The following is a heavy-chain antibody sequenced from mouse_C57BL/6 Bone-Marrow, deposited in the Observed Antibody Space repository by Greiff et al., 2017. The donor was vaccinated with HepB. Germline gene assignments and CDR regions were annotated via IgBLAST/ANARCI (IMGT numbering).Heavy chain of an antibody. V-gene: IGHV1-69*01. J-gene: IGHJ2*01. CDR3: ARGGGVWYFDY. CDR1: GYTFTSYW. Sequence: VQLQQPGAELVMPGASVKLSCKASGYTFTSYWMHWVKQRPGQGLEWIGEIDPSDSYTNYNQKFTGKSTLTVDKSSSTAYMQLSSLTSEDSAVYYCARGGGVWYFDYWGQGTTLTVSS. CDR2: IDPSDSYT.